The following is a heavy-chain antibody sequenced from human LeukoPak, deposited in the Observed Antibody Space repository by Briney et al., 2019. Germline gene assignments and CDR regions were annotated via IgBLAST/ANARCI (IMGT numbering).Heavy chain of an antibody. CDR3: ARHAGRSLDAFDI. J-gene: IGHJ3*02. CDR1: GFTFSSSW. CDR2: IYYSGST. V-gene: IGHV4-59*05. Sequence: KSGGSLRLSCAASGFTFSSSWMHWVCQTPEKGLEWIGSIYYSGSTYYNPSLKSRVTISVDTSKNQFSLKLSSVTAADTAVYYCARHAGRSLDAFDIWGQGTMVTVSS. D-gene: IGHD2-8*01.